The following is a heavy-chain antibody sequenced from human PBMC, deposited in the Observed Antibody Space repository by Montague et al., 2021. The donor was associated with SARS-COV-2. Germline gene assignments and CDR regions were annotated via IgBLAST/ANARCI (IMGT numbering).Heavy chain of an antibody. D-gene: IGHD2-2*01. V-gene: IGHV4-34*01. Sequence: KKHSGITNYNPSLKSRVTISVDTSKNQFSLKLSSLTAADTAVYFCARGFRSVVPAVLRVAFYYYFDREVGGKGTTGIVAS. J-gene: IGHJ6*04. CDR2: KKHSGIT. CDR3: ARGFRSVVPAVLRVAFYYYFDREV.